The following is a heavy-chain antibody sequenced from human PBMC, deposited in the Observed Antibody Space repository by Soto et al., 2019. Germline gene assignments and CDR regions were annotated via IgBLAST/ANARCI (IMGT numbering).Heavy chain of an antibody. CDR3: ARDPSPTARYGMDV. D-gene: IGHD4-17*01. CDR1: GDSISSGGYY. CDR2: IYYTGST. V-gene: IGHV4-31*03. J-gene: IGHJ6*02. Sequence: QVQLQESGPGLVKPSQTLSLTCTVSGDSISSGGYYWSWIRQHPGKGLEWIGYIYYTGSTYYNPSLQSRLTLSVDTSKNPVSLKLSSVTAADTAVYYCARDPSPTARYGMDVWGQGTTVTVSS.